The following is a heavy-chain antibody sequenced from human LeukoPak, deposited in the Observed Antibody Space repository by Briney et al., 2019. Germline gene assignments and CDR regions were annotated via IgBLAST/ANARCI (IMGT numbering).Heavy chain of an antibody. CDR1: GGSISNYY. D-gene: IGHD3-22*01. CDR3: ARRSYDGSGYYYVDY. CDR2: IFYSGST. Sequence: PSETLSLTCTVSGGSISNYYWSWIRQPPGKGLEWIGYIFYSGSTNYNSSLKSRVTMSVDTSKNQFSLKLSSVTAADTAVYYCARRSYDGSGYYYVDYWGQGTLVTVSS. V-gene: IGHV4-59*08. J-gene: IGHJ4*02.